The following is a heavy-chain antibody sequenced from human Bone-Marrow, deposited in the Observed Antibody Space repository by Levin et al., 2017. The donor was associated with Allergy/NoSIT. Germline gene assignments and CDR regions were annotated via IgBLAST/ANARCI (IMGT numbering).Heavy chain of an antibody. CDR2: IYYSGST. D-gene: IGHD1-14*01. J-gene: IGHJ3*02. CDR1: GGSISSGDYY. V-gene: IGHV4-30-4*01. CDR3: ARGLARGAQTGAFDI. Sequence: SCTVSGGSISSGDYYWSWIRQPPGKGLEWIGYIYYSGSTYYNPSLKSRVTISVDTSKNQFSLKLSSVTAADTAVYYCARGLARGAQTGAFDIWGQGTMVTVSS.